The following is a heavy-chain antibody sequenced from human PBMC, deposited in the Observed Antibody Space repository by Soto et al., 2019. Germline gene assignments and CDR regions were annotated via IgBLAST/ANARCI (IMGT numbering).Heavy chain of an antibody. J-gene: IGHJ4*02. V-gene: IGHV3-48*01. CDR3: ARGGRNDYVWGSYRYTSALDND. Sequence: PGGSLRLSCAASGFTFSSYSMNWVRQAPGKGLEWVSYISSSSSTIYYADSVKGRFTISRDNAKNSLYLQMNSLRAEDTAVYYCARGGRNDYVWGSYRYTSALDNDWGQGTLVTVSS. CDR2: ISSSSSTI. CDR1: GFTFSSYS. D-gene: IGHD3-16*02.